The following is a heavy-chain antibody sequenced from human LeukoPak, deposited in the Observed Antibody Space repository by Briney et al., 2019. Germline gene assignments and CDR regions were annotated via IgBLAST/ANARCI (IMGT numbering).Heavy chain of an antibody. CDR3: TKDPNGDYVGAFDP. D-gene: IGHD4-17*01. J-gene: IGHJ5*02. CDR1: GFSFSSFA. CDR2: INGGHYPT. Sequence: GGSLRLSFAASGFSFSSFAMTWVRQAPGKGLEWVSSINGGHYPTYNTDSVKGRFTISRDNSRNTLYLQMNSLRADDTAVYYCTKDPNGDYVGAFDPWGQGTLVTVSS. V-gene: IGHV3-23*01.